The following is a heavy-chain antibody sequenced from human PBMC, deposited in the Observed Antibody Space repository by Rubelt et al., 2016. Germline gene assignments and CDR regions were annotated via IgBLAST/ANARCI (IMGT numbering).Heavy chain of an antibody. J-gene: IGHJ4*02. Sequence: QVQLQQWGAGLSKPSETLSLTCAVYGGSFSGYYWSWIRQPPGKGLEWIGEINHSGSTNDNPSRKGRVTISVDTSKDQFSLKLSSVTAADTAVYYCARHQRDLGFTRGFGYWGRGTLVTVSS. CDR1: GGSFSGYY. CDR3: ARHQRDLGFTRGFGY. V-gene: IGHV4-34*01. CDR2: INHSGST. D-gene: IGHD3-10*01.